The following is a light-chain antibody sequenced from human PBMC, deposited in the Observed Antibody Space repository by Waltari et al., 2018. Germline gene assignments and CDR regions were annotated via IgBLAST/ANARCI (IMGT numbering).Light chain of an antibody. CDR2: QAS. V-gene: IGKV1-5*03. J-gene: IGKJ1*01. Sequence: IQMTQSPSTLSASVGDRVIITCRASQDISTWLSWFQQKPGKAPKLLIYQASTLQSGVPARFSGSKSGTEFTLTISSLQPDDFATYYCQQCKNSRTFGHGTRVEVK. CDR1: QDISTW. CDR3: QQCKNSRT.